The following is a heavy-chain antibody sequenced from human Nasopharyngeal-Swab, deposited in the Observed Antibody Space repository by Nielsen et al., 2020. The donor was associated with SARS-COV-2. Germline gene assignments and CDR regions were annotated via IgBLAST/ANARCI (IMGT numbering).Heavy chain of an antibody. CDR3: ATDHWNRFDY. D-gene: IGHD1-1*01. Sequence: ASVKVSCKASGYTFTNYGVSWVRQAPGQGLEWMGWVSPLNGRTNYIQKFQGRIIMTTDTSTNTAFMKLTDLTSDDTAVYYCATDHWNRFDYWGQGTQVTVSS. J-gene: IGHJ4*02. CDR1: GYTFTNYG. V-gene: IGHV1-18*01. CDR2: VSPLNGRT.